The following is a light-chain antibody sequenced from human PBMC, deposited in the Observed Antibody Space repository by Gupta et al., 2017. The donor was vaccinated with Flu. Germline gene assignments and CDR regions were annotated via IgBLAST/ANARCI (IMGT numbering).Light chain of an antibody. CDR2: DTS. J-gene: IGKJ1*01. CDR3: QQRVDGAWS. CDR1: QSVSKY. Sequence: ETVLTQSPATLSLSPGERASLSCRASQSVSKYLNWYQQKPGQAPRLLIYDTSIRATGIPARFSGSGSGTDFTLKISSLEPEDVALYYCQQRVDGAWSFGQGTKVEIK. V-gene: IGKV3-11*01.